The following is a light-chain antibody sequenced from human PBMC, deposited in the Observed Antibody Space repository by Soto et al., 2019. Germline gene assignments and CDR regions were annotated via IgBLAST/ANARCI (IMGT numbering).Light chain of an antibody. J-gene: IGKJ1*01. V-gene: IGKV3-20*01. CDR1: QSVSSSY. CDR3: QQYCSSPPWT. Sequence: EIVLTQSPATLSLSPGERATLSCRASQSVSSSYLAWYQQKPGQAPSLLIYGASSRATGMADRFSGSGSGTDFSLTISRLEPEDFAVYYCQQYCSSPPWTFGQGTKVEIK. CDR2: GAS.